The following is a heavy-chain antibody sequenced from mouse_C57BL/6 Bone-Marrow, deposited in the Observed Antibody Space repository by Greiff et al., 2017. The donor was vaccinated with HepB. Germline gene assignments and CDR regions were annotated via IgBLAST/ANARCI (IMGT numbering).Heavy chain of an antibody. Sequence: QVQLQQSGAELVRPGASVTLSCKASGYTFTDYEMHWVKQTPVHGLEWIGAIDPETGGTAYNQKFKGKARLTADKSSSTAYMELRSLTSEDSAVYYCTRGDYYGSSYDYWGQGTTLTVSS. CDR1: GYTFTDYE. J-gene: IGHJ2*01. D-gene: IGHD1-1*01. V-gene: IGHV1-15*01. CDR3: TRGDYYGSSYDY. CDR2: IDPETGGT.